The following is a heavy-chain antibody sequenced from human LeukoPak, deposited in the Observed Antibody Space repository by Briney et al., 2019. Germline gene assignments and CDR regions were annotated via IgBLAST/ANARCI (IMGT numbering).Heavy chain of an antibody. CDR1: GGSISSSSYY. J-gene: IGHJ4*02. CDR3: ARATYGYDVFDY. D-gene: IGHD5-12*01. V-gene: IGHV4-39*07. Sequence: SETLSLTCTVSGGSISSSSYYWGWIRQPPGKELEWIGSIYYSGSTYYNPSLKSRVTISVDTSKNQFSLKPSSVTAADTAVYYCARATYGYDVFDYWGQGTLVTVSS. CDR2: IYYSGST.